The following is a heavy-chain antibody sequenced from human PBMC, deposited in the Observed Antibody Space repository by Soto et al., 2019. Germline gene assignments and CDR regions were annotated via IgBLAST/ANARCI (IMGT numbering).Heavy chain of an antibody. D-gene: IGHD5-12*01. Sequence: GGSLRLSCSASGFTFGTYAVDWVRQAPGKGLEWVSTITDVGDPTYYADSVKGRFTISRDNSKTTLFLQMNSLRAEDTARYYCAKDRDIAYHLPGGFYYSGMDVWGQGTTVTVSS. CDR2: ITDVGDPT. J-gene: IGHJ6*02. CDR1: GFTFGTYA. V-gene: IGHV3-23*01. CDR3: AKDRDIAYHLPGGFYYSGMDV.